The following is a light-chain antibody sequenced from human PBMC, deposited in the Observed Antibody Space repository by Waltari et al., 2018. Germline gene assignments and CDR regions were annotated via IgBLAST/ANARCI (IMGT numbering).Light chain of an antibody. CDR2: GDR. J-gene: IGLJ2*01. CDR1: NIGNKN. V-gene: IGLV3-9*01. CDR3: QVWDSSTVV. Sequence: SYELTQPLSVSVALGQTARISCGGNNIGNKNFHWYQQKPGQAPVLVIYGDRNRPSSIPERFSGSNSGNMATLTISRAQAGDEADFYCQVWDSSTVVFGGGTKLTVL.